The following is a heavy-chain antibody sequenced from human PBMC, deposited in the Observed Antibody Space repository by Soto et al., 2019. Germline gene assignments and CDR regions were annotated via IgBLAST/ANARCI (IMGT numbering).Heavy chain of an antibody. CDR1: GGSISSYY. CDR2: IYYSGST. CDR3: ARDRDYDSSGYYDWFDP. J-gene: IGHJ5*02. V-gene: IGHV4-59*01. Sequence: PSETLSLTCTVSGGSISSYYWSWIRQPPGKGLEWIGYIYYSGSTNYNPSLKSRVTISVDTSKKQFSLKLSSVTAADTAVYYCARDRDYDSSGYYDWFDPWGQGTLVTVSS. D-gene: IGHD3-22*01.